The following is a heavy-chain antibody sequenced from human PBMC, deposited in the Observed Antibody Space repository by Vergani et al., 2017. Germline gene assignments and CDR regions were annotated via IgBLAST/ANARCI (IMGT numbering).Heavy chain of an antibody. V-gene: IGHV3-30-3*01. D-gene: IGHD4-17*01. CDR2: ITYDGDSR. J-gene: IGHJ4*02. Sequence: QVQLVESGGGVVQPGRSLRLSCTASGFTFKTYAMHWVRQAPGKGLDWVAVITYDGDSRYYADSVKGRFTISRDLSKNTLYLQMNSLRAEDTAVYYCARGASGDYVSSFDYWGQGTLVTVSS. CDR3: ARGASGDYVSSFDY. CDR1: GFTFKTYA.